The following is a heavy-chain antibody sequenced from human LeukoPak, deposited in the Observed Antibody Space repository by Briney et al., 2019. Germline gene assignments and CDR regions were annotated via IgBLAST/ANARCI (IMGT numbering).Heavy chain of an antibody. CDR1: GYTFTSYD. D-gene: IGHD4-17*01. J-gene: IGHJ4*02. CDR3: ARGPINGDSVDY. V-gene: IGHV1-8*01. Sequence: ASVKDSCKASGYTFTSYDINWVRQATGQGLEWMGWMNPNSGNTGYAQKFQGRVTMTRNTSISTAYMELSSLRSEDTAVYYCARGPINGDSVDYWGQGTLVTVSS. CDR2: MNPNSGNT.